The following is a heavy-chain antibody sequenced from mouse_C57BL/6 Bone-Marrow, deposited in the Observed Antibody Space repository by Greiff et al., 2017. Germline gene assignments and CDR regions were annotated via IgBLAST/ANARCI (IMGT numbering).Heavy chain of an antibody. Sequence: EVMLVESGGGLVKPGGSLKLSCVASGFTFSNYWMNWVSQSPEKGLEWVAEIRLKSNNYATHYAESVKGRFTISRDDSKSRFYLQMNNLRAEDTGIDYCTTGFAYWGQGTLVTVSA. CDR1: GFTFSNYW. CDR2: IRLKSNNYAT. V-gene: IGHV6-6*02. J-gene: IGHJ3*01. CDR3: TTGFAY.